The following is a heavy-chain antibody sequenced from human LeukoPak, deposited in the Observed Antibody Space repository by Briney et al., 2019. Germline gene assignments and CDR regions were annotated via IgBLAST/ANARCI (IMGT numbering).Heavy chain of an antibody. CDR2: IYYSGST. CDR3: ARAYDYGAFDI. Sequence: SETLSLTCTVSGGSISSYYWSWIRQPPGKGLEWIGYIYYSGSTNYNPSLKSRVTISVDTSKNQFSLKLSSVTAADTAVYYCARAYDYGAFDIWGQGTMVTVSS. J-gene: IGHJ3*02. V-gene: IGHV4-59*01. CDR1: GGSISSYY. D-gene: IGHD4-17*01.